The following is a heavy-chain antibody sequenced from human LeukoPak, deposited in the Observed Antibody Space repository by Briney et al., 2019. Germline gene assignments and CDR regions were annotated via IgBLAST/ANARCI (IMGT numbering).Heavy chain of an antibody. CDR1: GFTFDESA. CDR3: AKAVAAPGAFDF. J-gene: IGHJ3*01. CDR2: IGWDSKSI. V-gene: IGHV3-9*01. Sequence: PGGSLRLSCAASGFTFDESAMHWVRQVPGTGLEWDAGIGWDSKSIIYADSMKGRFTISRDNAKNSLYLQMNSLRPEDTALYYCAKAVAAPGAFDFWGRGTVVAVSS. D-gene: IGHD6-19*01.